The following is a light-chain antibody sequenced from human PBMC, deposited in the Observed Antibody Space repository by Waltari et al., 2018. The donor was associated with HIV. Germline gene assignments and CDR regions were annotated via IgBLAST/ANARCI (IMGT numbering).Light chain of an antibody. CDR2: EFS. CDR3: SSYTGDNSVL. J-gene: IGLJ3*02. Sequence: QSALTQPASVSGSPGQSITISCPGSSSDVGAYNFVPWYQPPPSTTPHVLIHEFSNRPSGVSNRFSASKSGNTASLTISGLQAEDEADYYCSSYTGDNSVLFGGGTKLSVV. CDR1: SSDVGAYNF. V-gene: IGLV2-14*01.